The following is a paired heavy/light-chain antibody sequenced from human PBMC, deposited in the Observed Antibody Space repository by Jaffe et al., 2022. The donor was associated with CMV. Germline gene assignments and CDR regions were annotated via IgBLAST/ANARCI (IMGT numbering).Heavy chain of an antibody. V-gene: IGHV3-21*01. J-gene: IGHJ3*02. D-gene: IGHD4-17*01. CDR1: GFTFSSYS. CDR3: ARVVTVTLDAFDI. Sequence: EVQLVESGGGLVKPGGSLRLSCAASGFTFSSYSMNWVRQAPGKGLEWVSSISSSSSYIYYADSVKGRFTISRDNAKNSLYLQMNSLRAEDTAVYYCARVVTVTLDAFDIWGQGTMVTVSS. CDR2: ISSSSSYI.
Light chain of an antibody. CDR1: QGISSY. CDR3: QQLNSYPGYT. Sequence: IQLTQSPSSLSASVGDRVTITCRASQGISSYLAWYQQKPGKAPKLLIYAASTLQSGVPSRFSGSGSGTDFTLTISSLQPEDFATYYCQQLNSYPGYTFGQGTKLEIK. V-gene: IGKV1-9*01. J-gene: IGKJ2*01. CDR2: AAS.